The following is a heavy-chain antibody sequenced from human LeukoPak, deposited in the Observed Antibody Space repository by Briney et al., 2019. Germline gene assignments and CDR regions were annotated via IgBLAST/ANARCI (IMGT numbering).Heavy chain of an antibody. Sequence: GASVKVSCKASGYTFTSYGISWVRQAPGQGLEWMGWISAYNGNTNYAQKLQGRVTMTTDTSTSTVYMELRSLRSDDTAVYYCARDQYSGSYYTYYYYYMDVWGKGTTVTVSS. CDR3: ARDQYSGSYYTYYYYYMDV. D-gene: IGHD1-26*01. CDR2: ISAYNGNT. V-gene: IGHV1-18*01. CDR1: GYTFTSYG. J-gene: IGHJ6*03.